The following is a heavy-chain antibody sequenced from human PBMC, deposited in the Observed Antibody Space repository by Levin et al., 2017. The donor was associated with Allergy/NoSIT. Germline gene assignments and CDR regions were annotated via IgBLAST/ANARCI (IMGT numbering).Heavy chain of an antibody. CDR1: GGSISSYY. CDR2: IYYSGST. D-gene: IGHD3-10*01. CDR3: ARVGPGVFDY. Sequence: PGGSLRLSCTVSGGSISSYYWSWIRQPPGKGLEWIGYIYYSGSTNYNPSLKSRVTISVDTSKNQFSLKLSSVTAADTAVYYCARVGPGVFDYWGQGTLVTVSS. J-gene: IGHJ4*02. V-gene: IGHV4-59*01.